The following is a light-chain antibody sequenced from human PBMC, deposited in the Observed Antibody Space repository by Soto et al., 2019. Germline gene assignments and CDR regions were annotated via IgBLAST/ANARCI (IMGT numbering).Light chain of an antibody. J-gene: IGLJ1*01. CDR3: LVIFTGVGEV. Sequence: QAVVTQEPSLTVSPGGTVTLTCGSSTGAVTSGHWPHWFQQKPGQAPRTLIYDTDNKHPWTPARFSGSLLGGKAALTLSGAQPDDEGDDYCLVIFTGVGEVFGTGTKLTVL. V-gene: IGLV7-46*01. CDR2: DTD. CDR1: TGAVTSGHW.